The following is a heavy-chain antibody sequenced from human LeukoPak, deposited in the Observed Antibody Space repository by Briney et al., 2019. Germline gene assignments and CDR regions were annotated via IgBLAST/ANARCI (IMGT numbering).Heavy chain of an antibody. CDR3: AKEAAMGDFDY. D-gene: IGHD5-18*01. V-gene: IGHV3-30*18. CDR1: GFIFSNYG. CDR2: IPHDGSDK. Sequence: GGSLRLSCVVSGFIFSNYGMHWVRQAPGKGLVWVAVIPHDGSDKYCADSVKGRFTISKDNSKNTLYLQMNSLRLEDTAVYYCAKEAAMGDFDYWGQGTLVTVSS. J-gene: IGHJ4*02.